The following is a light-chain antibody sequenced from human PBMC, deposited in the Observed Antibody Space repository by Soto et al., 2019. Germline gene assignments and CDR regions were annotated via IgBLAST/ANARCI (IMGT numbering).Light chain of an antibody. V-gene: IGKV1-39*01. Sequence: DIQITKSPSSLSASIGDRVTITCRASQSVRTHLNWYHQKPGKAPELLIYAASSLQAGVPSRFSGSGSGTDFTLTISSLHPEDFGDYYCQQSYSPPRTFGQGTNLEIK. CDR3: QQSYSPPRT. J-gene: IGKJ2*01. CDR2: AAS. CDR1: QSVRTH.